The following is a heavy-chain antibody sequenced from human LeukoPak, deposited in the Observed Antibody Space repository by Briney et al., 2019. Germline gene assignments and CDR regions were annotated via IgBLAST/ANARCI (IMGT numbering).Heavy chain of an antibody. CDR2: IYYSGST. V-gene: IGHV4-59*12. D-gene: IGHD3-22*01. CDR1: GGSISSYY. J-gene: IGHJ4*02. Sequence: PSETLSLTCTVSGGSISSYYWSWIRQPPGKGLEWIGYIYYSGSTNYNPSLKSRVTISVDTSKNQFSLKLSSVTAADTAVYYCARSHYDSSGYADPGPFDYWGQGTLVTVSS. CDR3: ARSHYDSSGYADPGPFDY.